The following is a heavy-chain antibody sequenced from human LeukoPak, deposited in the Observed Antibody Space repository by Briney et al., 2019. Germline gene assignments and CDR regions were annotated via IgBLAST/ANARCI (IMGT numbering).Heavy chain of an antibody. Sequence: QPGGSLRLSCAASGFTFSSYGMHWVRQAPGKGLEWVAVIWYDGSNKYYADSVKGRFTISRDNSKNTLYLQMNSLRAEDTAVYYCARVYSSSWYYYYYYMDVWGKGTTVTVSS. CDR1: GFTFSSYG. D-gene: IGHD6-13*01. CDR3: ARVYSSSWYYYYYYMDV. CDR2: IWYDGSNK. J-gene: IGHJ6*03. V-gene: IGHV3-33*01.